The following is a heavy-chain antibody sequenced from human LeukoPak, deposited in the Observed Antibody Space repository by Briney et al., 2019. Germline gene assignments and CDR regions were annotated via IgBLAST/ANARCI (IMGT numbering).Heavy chain of an antibody. V-gene: IGHV3-74*01. CDR2: INSDGSST. CDR3: ARGPMDFWSGYYTITDFDY. J-gene: IGHJ4*01. CDR1: GFTFSSYW. D-gene: IGHD3-3*01. Sequence: GGSLRLSCAASGFTFSSYWMHWVRQAPGKGLVWFSRINSDGSSTSYADSVKGRFTISRDNAKNTLYLQMNSLRAEDTAVYYRARGPMDFWSGYYTITDFDYWGQEPWSPSPQ.